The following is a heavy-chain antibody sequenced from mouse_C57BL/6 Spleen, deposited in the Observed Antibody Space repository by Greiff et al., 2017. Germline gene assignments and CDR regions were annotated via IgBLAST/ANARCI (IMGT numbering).Heavy chain of an antibody. V-gene: IGHV1-62-2*01. CDR3: ARHDVPLYCSSYYYSMDY. J-gene: IGHJ4*01. Sequence: VQLQHSGAELVKPGASVKLSCKASGYTFTEYTIHWVKQRSGQGLEWIGWFYPGSGSIKYNEKFKDKATLTANKSSSTVYMELSRWTSEDSAVYFCARHDVPLYCSSYYYSMDYWGQGTSVTVSS. CDR2: FYPGSGSI. CDR1: GYTFTEYT. D-gene: IGHD1-1*01.